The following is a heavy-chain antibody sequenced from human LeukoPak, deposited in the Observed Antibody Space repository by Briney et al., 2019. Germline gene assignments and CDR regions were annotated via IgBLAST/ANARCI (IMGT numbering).Heavy chain of an antibody. J-gene: IGHJ4*02. CDR2: ISWDGGST. Sequence: HPGGSLRLSCAASGFTFDDYAMHWVRQAPGKGLEWVSLISWDGGSTYYADSAKGRFAISRDNAKNSLYLQMNSLRAEDTAVYYCAREAGSYVIDYWGQGTLVTVSS. CDR1: GFTFDDYA. CDR3: AREAGSYVIDY. V-gene: IGHV3-43D*03. D-gene: IGHD1-26*01.